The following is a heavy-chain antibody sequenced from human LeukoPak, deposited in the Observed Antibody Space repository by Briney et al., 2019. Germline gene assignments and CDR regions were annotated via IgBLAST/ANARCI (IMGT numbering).Heavy chain of an antibody. CDR1: GFTFSSYA. CDR3: AKSGEFTIFGVVGIYFDY. V-gene: IGHV3-23*01. CDR2: ISGSGGST. Sequence: GGSLRLSCAASGFTFSSYAMSWVRQAPGKGLEWVSAISGSGGSTYYADSVKGRFTISRDNSKNTLYLQMNSLRAEDTAVYYCAKSGEFTIFGVVGIYFDYWGQGTLVTVSS. J-gene: IGHJ4*02. D-gene: IGHD3-3*01.